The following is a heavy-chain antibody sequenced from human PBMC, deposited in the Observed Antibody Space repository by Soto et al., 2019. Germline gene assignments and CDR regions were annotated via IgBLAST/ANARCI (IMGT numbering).Heavy chain of an antibody. D-gene: IGHD5-18*01. J-gene: IGHJ4*02. V-gene: IGHV3-33*01. Sequence: LRLSCAASGFTFNTYGMHWVRQAPGKGLEWVAVIWYDGSLKYYADSVKGRFTISRDNSKNTLYLQINSLRAEDTAVYYCARARGYTYGPPTYWGQGTLVTVSS. CDR1: GFTFNTYG. CDR2: IWYDGSLK. CDR3: ARARGYTYGPPTY.